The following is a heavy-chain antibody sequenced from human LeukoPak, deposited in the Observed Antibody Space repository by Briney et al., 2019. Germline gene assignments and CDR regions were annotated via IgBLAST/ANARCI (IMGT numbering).Heavy chain of an antibody. Sequence: GGSLRLSCAASGFTFSGYAMSWVRQAPGKGLEWVANIKQDGSEKYYVDSVKGRFTISRDNSKNTLYLQMNSLRAEDTAVYYCAKDPRYSGLSGFDYWGQGTLVTVSS. J-gene: IGHJ4*02. D-gene: IGHD1-26*01. CDR1: GFTFSGYA. CDR2: IKQDGSEK. V-gene: IGHV3-7*05. CDR3: AKDPRYSGLSGFDY.